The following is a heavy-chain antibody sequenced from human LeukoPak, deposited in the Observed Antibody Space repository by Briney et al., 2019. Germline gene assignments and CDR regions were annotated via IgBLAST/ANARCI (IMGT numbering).Heavy chain of an antibody. Sequence: GGSLRLSCAASGFAFSSYDMHWVRLAPGTGMGWVAVISYDGSDKYYVDSVKGRFTISRDNSKNTLYLQMNSLKAEDAAVYYCATVLSGSYDNYFDYWGQGTLVTVSS. J-gene: IGHJ4*02. D-gene: IGHD1-26*01. CDR1: GFAFSSYD. CDR3: ATVLSGSYDNYFDY. V-gene: IGHV3-30*03. CDR2: ISYDGSDK.